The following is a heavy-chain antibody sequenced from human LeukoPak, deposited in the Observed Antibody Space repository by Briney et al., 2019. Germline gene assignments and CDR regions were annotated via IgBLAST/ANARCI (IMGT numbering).Heavy chain of an antibody. V-gene: IGHV3-23*01. CDR2: ITGSGDGT. Sequence: GGSLRLSCAASGFTFSNYAMMWVRQAPGKRLEWVSSITGSGDGTYYADSVRGRFTISRDNSENTLYLQLDSLRAEDTAVYFCVKGFVHPTYYFDYWGQGTLVTVFS. CDR3: VKGFVHPTYYFDY. D-gene: IGHD3-10*01. CDR1: GFTFSNYA. J-gene: IGHJ4*02.